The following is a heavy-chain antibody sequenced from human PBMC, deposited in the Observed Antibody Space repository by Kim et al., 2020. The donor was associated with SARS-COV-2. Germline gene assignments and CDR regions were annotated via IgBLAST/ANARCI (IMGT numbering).Heavy chain of an antibody. D-gene: IGHD1-1*01. V-gene: IGHV1-18*01. CDR3: ARSNWNDEEYDAFDI. Sequence: KLQGRVTMTTDTSTSTAYMELRSLRSDDTAVYYCARSNWNDEEYDAFDIWGQGTMVTVSS. J-gene: IGHJ3*02.